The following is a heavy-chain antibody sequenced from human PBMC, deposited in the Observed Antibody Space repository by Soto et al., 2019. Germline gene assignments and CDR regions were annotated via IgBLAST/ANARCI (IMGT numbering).Heavy chain of an antibody. J-gene: IGHJ4*02. Sequence: GESLKISCAASVFNFSKYSMNWVRQAPGKGLEWVSYVSTTGTAMYYADSVKGRFTIFRDNAKNSAYLQMNSLRVEDTAVYYCAGASGPIDYWGQGTLVTVSS. CDR1: VFNFSKYS. V-gene: IGHV3-48*01. CDR3: AGASGPIDY. D-gene: IGHD3-10*01. CDR2: VSTTGTAM.